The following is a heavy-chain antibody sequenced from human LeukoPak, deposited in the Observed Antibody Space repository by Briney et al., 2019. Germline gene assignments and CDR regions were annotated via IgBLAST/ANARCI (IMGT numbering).Heavy chain of an antibody. D-gene: IGHD6-13*01. CDR3: ARVRRGHSSEYFQH. CDR2: IYYSGST. CDR1: GGSFSNHH. Sequence: KPSETLSLTCTVSGGSFSNHHWSWIRQPPGKGLEWIGYIYYSGSTKYNPSLESRVTISVDTSKNQFSLRLNSVNAADTAVYYCARVRRGHSSEYFQHWGQGTLVTVSS. J-gene: IGHJ1*01. V-gene: IGHV4-59*11.